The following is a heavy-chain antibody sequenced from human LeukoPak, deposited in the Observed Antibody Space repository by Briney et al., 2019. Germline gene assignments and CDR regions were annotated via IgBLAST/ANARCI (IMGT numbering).Heavy chain of an antibody. CDR2: INPKSGGT. D-gene: IGHD6-13*01. CDR3: ARDKRYSSSPVNPPWEY. V-gene: IGHV1-2*02. J-gene: IGHJ4*02. Sequence: ASVKVSCKTSGYTFTGSYIHWVRQAPGQGLEWMGWINPKSGGTDYAQKFQGRVTMTRDTSINTAYMELSRLGSDDTAVYYCARDKRYSSSPVNPPWEYWGQGTLVTVSS. CDR1: GYTFTGSY.